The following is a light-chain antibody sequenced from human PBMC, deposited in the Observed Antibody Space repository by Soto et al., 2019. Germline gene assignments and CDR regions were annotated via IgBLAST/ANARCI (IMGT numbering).Light chain of an antibody. V-gene: IGKV3-11*01. CDR2: ATS. CDR3: QQRSSWPFT. CDR1: QSIGNY. Sequence: EVVLTQSPATLSLSPGEGATLSCRASQSIGNYLAWYQQKPGQAPRLLIYATSNKATGIPAGCSGSGSGTDFALNISSLEPEDFAVYYCQQRSSWPFTFGPGTKVDSK. J-gene: IGKJ3*01.